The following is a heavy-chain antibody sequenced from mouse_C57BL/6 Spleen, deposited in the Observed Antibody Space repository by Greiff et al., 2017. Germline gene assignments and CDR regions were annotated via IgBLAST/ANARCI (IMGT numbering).Heavy chain of an antibody. Sequence: QVQLQQPGAELVRPGSSVKLSCKASGYTFTSYWMHWVKQRPIQGLEWIGNIDPSDSETHYNQKFKDKATLTVDKSSSTAYMQLSSLTSEDSAVYYCASYDGYAMDYWGQGTSVTVSS. V-gene: IGHV1-52*01. CDR2: IDPSDSET. J-gene: IGHJ4*01. CDR3: ASYDGYAMDY. CDR1: GYTFTSYW. D-gene: IGHD2-12*01.